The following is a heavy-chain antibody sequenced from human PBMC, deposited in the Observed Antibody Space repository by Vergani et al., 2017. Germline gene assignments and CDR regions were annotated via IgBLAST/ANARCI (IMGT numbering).Heavy chain of an antibody. CDR2: ISSSCNYV. CDR3: ARDQGSGTNRHHYGLDV. J-gene: IGHJ6*02. Sequence: EEHLVESGGGLVKPGGSLRLSCVASGFTFGSYSVNWVRQAPGRGLEWVSSISSSCNYVYYAASVKGRFSISRDNAKDLLSLQMNSLRADDTAVYYCARDQGSGTNRHHYGLDVWGQGTTVTVSS. V-gene: IGHV3-21*06. D-gene: IGHD3-10*01. CDR1: GFTFGSYS.